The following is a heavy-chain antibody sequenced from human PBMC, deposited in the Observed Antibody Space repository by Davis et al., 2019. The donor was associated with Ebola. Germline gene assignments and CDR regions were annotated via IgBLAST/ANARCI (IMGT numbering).Heavy chain of an antibody. D-gene: IGHD5-24*01. CDR1: GGSFSDYY. J-gene: IGHJ4*02. Sequence: SETLSLTCAVYGGSFSDYYWNWIRQPPGKGLEWIGEINHSGSTNYNPSLKSRVTISVDTSKNQFSLKLSPVTAADTAVYYCARGGDSIWYQGRRDYDYWGQGTLVTVSS. V-gene: IGHV4-34*01. CDR2: INHSGST. CDR3: ARGGDSIWYQGRRDYDY.